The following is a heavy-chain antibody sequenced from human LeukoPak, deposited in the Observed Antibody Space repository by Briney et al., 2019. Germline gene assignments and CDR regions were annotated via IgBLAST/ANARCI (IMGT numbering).Heavy chain of an antibody. J-gene: IGHJ4*02. CDR1: GYTFTSYY. V-gene: IGHV1-46*01. CDR2: INPSGGST. CDR3: ARLHYDSSGYYTGLDY. D-gene: IGHD3-22*01. Sequence: ASVKVSCKASGYTFTSYYMHWVRQAPGQGLEWMGIINPSGGSTSYAQKFQGRVTMTRDTSTSAVYMELSSLRSEDTAVYYCARLHYDSSGYYTGLDYWGQGTLVTVSS.